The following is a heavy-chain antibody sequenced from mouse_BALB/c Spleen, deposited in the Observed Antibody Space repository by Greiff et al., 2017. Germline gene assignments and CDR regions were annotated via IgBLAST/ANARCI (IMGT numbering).Heavy chain of an antibody. Sequence: QVQLQQSGPGLVAPSQSLSITCTVSGFSLTSYGVHWVRQPPGKGLEWLVVIWAGGSTNYNSALMSRLSISKDNSKSQVFLKMNSLQTDDTAMYYCARDRTSFDVWGAGTTVTVSS. CDR3: ARDRTSFDV. CDR1: GFSLTSYG. CDR2: IWAGGST. V-gene: IGHV2-9*02. J-gene: IGHJ1*01.